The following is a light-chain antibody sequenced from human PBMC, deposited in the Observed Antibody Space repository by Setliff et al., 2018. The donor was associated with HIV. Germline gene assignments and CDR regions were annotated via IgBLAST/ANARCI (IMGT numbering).Light chain of an antibody. Sequence: QSALTQPASVSGSPRQSITISRTGTSSDVGGYNFVSWYQLHPGKAPKLMIYEVNYRPSGVSDRFSGAKSGITASLTISGLQAEDEADYYCSSYTSRGTLVFGTGTKVTVL. CDR3: SSYTSRGTLV. CDR2: EVN. CDR1: SSDVGGYNF. J-gene: IGLJ1*01. V-gene: IGLV2-14*01.